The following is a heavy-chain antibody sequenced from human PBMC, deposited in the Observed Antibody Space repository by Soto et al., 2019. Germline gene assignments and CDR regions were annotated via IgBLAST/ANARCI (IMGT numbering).Heavy chain of an antibody. D-gene: IGHD3-10*01. CDR2: IIPILGIA. J-gene: IGHJ4*02. Sequence: QVQLVQSGAEVKKPGSSVKVSCKASGGTFSSYTISWVRQAPGQGLEWMGRIIPILGIANYAQKFQGRVTITADKSTSTGYMERSSLRAEDTAVYYCAMYYYGSGSYRFDYWGQGTLVTVSS. V-gene: IGHV1-69*02. CDR3: AMYYYGSGSYRFDY. CDR1: GGTFSSYT.